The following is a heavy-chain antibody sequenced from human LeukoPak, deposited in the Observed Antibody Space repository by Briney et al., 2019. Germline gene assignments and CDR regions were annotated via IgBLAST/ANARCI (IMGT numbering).Heavy chain of an antibody. J-gene: IGHJ4*02. CDR2: IYYSGST. CDR3: ARVGSSWYNGRFDY. D-gene: IGHD6-13*01. Sequence: PSETLSLTCTVSGGSISTSSYYWGWIRQPPGKGLECIGNIYYSGSTYYNPSLKSRVTISVDTSKNQFSLKLSSVTAADTAVYYCARVGSSWYNGRFDYWGQGTLVTVSS. V-gene: IGHV4-39*07. CDR1: GGSISTSSYY.